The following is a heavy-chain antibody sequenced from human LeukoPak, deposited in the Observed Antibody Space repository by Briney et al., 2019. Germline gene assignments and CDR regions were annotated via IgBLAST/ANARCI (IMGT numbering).Heavy chain of an antibody. Sequence: GGSLRLSCAASKFTFSDYSMGWVRQAPGKGLEWVSSISSIRNYIYYADSVKGRFTVSRDNAKNSLYLQMNSLRDDDTAVYYCARAGYGDYLAFYWGQGTLVTVSS. J-gene: IGHJ4*02. D-gene: IGHD4-17*01. CDR2: ISSIRNYI. CDR1: KFTFSDYS. CDR3: ARAGYGDYLAFY. V-gene: IGHV3-21*01.